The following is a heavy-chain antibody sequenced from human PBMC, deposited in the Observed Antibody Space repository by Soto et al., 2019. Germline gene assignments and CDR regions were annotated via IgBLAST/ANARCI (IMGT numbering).Heavy chain of an antibody. CDR1: SDSISSYY. CDR2: TDYSGNT. D-gene: IGHD6-19*01. V-gene: IGHV4-59*08. J-gene: IGHJ4*02. CDR3: ARAVGDPLYYLDY. Sequence: QVQLQESGPGLVRPSETLSLTCTVSSDSISSYYWIWIRQSPGKGLEWIGYTDYSGNTNYNPSLKSRVTIPGDTSKNQFSLRLGSVTAADTAVYYCARAVGDPLYYLDYWGQGTLVTVSS.